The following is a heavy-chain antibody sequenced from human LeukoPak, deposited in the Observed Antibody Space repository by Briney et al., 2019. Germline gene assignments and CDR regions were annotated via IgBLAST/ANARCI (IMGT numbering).Heavy chain of an antibody. D-gene: IGHD4-17*01. CDR3: ARGDYGESWFDP. J-gene: IGHJ5*02. Sequence: ASVKVSCKASGYTFTGYYXXXXXXXXXXXXXXMGWXNPNSGGTXYXXXXXXRVTMXXDTSXSTAYMELSRLRSDDTAVYYCARGDYGESWFDPWGQGTLVTVSS. V-gene: IGHV1-2*02. CDR1: GYTFTGYY. CDR2: XNPNSGGT.